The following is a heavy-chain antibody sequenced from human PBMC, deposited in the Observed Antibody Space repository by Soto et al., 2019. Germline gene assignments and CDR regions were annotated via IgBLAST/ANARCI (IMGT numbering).Heavy chain of an antibody. D-gene: IGHD6-19*01. CDR2: ISWNSGSI. V-gene: IGHV3-9*01. CDR1: GFTFDDYA. Sequence: GGSLRLSCAASGFTFDDYAMHWVRQAPGKGLEWVSGISWNSGSIGYADSVKGRFTISRDNAKNSMYLKMNSLRAEDTALYYCAKDLEAVAGTEDFDYWGQGTLVTVSS. CDR3: AKDLEAVAGTEDFDY. J-gene: IGHJ4*02.